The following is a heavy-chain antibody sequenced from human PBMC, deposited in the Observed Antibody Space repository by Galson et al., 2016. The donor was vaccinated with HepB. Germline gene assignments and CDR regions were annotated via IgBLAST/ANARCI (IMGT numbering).Heavy chain of an antibody. V-gene: IGHV4-39*01. D-gene: IGHD3-3*01. CDR1: GGSLSFTFYY. J-gene: IGHJ4*02. Sequence: SETLSLTCTVSGGSLSFTFYYWGWVRQPPGKGPEWIGSIRYSGSSHYNPSLKSRVTISVDTSKNQFSLRLSSVTAADTAVCYCASSVYSDFWSGYYLPDCWGQGTLVTVSS. CDR3: ASSVYSDFWSGYYLPDC. CDR2: IRYSGSS.